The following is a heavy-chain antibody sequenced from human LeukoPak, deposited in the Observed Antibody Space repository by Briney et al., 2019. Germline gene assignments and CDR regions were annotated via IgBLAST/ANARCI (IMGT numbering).Heavy chain of an antibody. Sequence: GGSLRLSCAVSGFTFSSYEMNWVRQAPGKGLEWVSYISSSGSTIYYADSVKGRFTISRDNSKNTLYLQMNSLRAEDTAVYYCAKSDSSSWYFYWGQGTLVTVSS. V-gene: IGHV3-48*03. CDR3: AKSDSSSWYFY. CDR1: GFTFSSYE. D-gene: IGHD6-13*01. CDR2: ISSSGSTI. J-gene: IGHJ4*02.